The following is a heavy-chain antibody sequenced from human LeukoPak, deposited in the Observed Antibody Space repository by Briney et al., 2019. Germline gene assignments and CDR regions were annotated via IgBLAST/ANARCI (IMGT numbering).Heavy chain of an antibody. Sequence: GSLRLSCAASGFTFSSYWMSWVRQAPGKGLEWIGSIYHSGSTYYNPSLKSRVTISVDTSKNQFSLKLSSVTAADTAVYYCARWSQQLKSFDYWGQGTLVTVSS. V-gene: IGHV4-38-2*01. CDR2: IYHSGST. D-gene: IGHD6-13*01. CDR3: ARWSQQLKSFDY. J-gene: IGHJ4*02. CDR1: GFTFSSYW.